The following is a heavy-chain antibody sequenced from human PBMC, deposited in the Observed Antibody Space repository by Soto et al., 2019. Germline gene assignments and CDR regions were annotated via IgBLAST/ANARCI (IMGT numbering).Heavy chain of an antibody. CDR2: IYYSGST. V-gene: IGHV4-31*03. J-gene: IGHJ6*02. Sequence: PSETLSLTCTVSGGSISSGGYYWSWIRQHPGKGLEWIGYIYYSGSTYYNPSLKSRVTISVDTSKNQFSLKLSSVTAADTAVYYCARGPRDFWSSYDWRRMDAWGQGTTVTVSS. D-gene: IGHD3-3*01. CDR3: ARGPRDFWSSYDWRRMDA. CDR1: GGSISSGGYY.